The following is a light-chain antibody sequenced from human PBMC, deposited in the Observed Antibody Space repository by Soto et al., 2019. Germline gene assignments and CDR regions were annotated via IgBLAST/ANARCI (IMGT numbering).Light chain of an antibody. J-gene: IGKJ4*01. CDR2: GAS. Sequence: EKALTQSPVTLSLSPGERATLSCRASQSVSSNLAWYQQRPGQAPRLLIYGASTRASGVRDRFSGSGSGTEFILPIISLPPDDSAVYYCQQYYVWSALTFGGGTKVDIK. CDR1: QSVSSN. V-gene: IGKV3-15*01. CDR3: QQYYVWSALT.